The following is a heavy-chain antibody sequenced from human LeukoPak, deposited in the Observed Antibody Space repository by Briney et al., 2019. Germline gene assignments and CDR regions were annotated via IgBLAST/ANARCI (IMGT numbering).Heavy chain of an antibody. J-gene: IGHJ4*02. D-gene: IGHD3-16*02. V-gene: IGHV1-69*13. CDR3: ARDQRGYVWGSYRYPYY. CDR1: GGTFSSHA. CDR2: IIPIFGTA. Sequence: SVKVSCKASGGTFSSHAISWVRQAPGQGLEWMGGIIPIFGTAKYAQKFQGRVTITADESTSTAYMELSRLRSDDTAVYYCARDQRGYVWGSYRYPYYWGQGTLVTVSS.